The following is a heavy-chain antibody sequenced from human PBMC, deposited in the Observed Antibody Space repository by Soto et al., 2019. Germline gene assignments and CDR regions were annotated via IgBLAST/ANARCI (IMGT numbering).Heavy chain of an antibody. D-gene: IGHD1-26*01. CDR2: ISSGAAYI. J-gene: IGHJ5*02. Sequence: EVQVVESGGGLVKPGGSLTLSWNFTFSRSGLNWVRQAQGKGLGWVASISSGAAYIKYADSVQGRFTISRDNAKSSVSLQMSSLRVEDTAVYFCTRDEGGSYDSWFHPWGQGTQVTVSA. CDR1: TFSRSG. CDR3: TRDEGGSYDSWFHP. V-gene: IGHV3-21*01.